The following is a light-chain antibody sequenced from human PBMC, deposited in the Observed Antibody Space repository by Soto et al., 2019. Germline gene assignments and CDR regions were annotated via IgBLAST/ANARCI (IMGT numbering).Light chain of an antibody. CDR1: TNDIGSYNF. CDR2: DVS. CDR3: SSYRSITTSYV. Sequence: QSALTQPASVSGSPGQSITISCTGTTNDIGSYNFVSWYQQHPGKAPKLMIFDVSDRPSGVSIRFSGSKSGNTASLTISGLQPEYEADYYCSSYRSITTSYVFGTGTKLTVL. J-gene: IGLJ1*01. V-gene: IGLV2-14*03.